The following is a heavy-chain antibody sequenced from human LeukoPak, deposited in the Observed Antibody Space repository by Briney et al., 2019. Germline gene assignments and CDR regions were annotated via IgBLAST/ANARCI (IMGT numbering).Heavy chain of an antibody. J-gene: IGHJ6*04. V-gene: IGHV1-3*01. CDR3: ARGLGYCSGGSCYSYGMDV. D-gene: IGHD2-15*01. CDR1: GYTFTSYA. Sequence: ASVKVSCKASGYTFTSYAMHWVRQAPGQRLEWMGWINAGNGNTKYSQKFQGRVTITRDTSARTAYMELSSLRSEDTAVYYCARGLGYCSGGSCYSYGMDVWGKGTTVTVSS. CDR2: INAGNGNT.